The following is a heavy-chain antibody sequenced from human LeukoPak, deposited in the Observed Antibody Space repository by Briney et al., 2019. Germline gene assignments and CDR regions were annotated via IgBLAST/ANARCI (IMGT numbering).Heavy chain of an antibody. CDR2: ISSDGNYK. V-gene: IGHV3-30*18. CDR3: AKDRSTVTTDWYFQL. J-gene: IGHJ2*01. CDR1: GFTFSNYG. D-gene: IGHD2-2*01. Sequence: GGSLRLSCAASGFTFSNYGMHWVRQAPGKGLEWVAVISSDGNYKYYADSVKGRFTISRDNSKNTLFLQMDSLTAADAGVFYCAKDRSTVTTDWYFQLWGRGTLVTVSS.